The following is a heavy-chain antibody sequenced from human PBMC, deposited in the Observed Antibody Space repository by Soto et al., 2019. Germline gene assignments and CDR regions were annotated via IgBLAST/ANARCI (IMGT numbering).Heavy chain of an antibody. CDR3: AKERTSSGYFDY. CDR1: GFTFSTYA. V-gene: IGHV3-23*01. D-gene: IGHD3-22*01. Sequence: PGGSLRLSCAASGFTFSTYAMSWVRQAPGKGLEWVSAISGSGGRTYYADSVKGRFTISRDNSKNTLYLQMKSLRAEDMAVYYCAKERTSSGYFDYWGQGTLVTVSS. J-gene: IGHJ4*02. CDR2: ISGSGGRT.